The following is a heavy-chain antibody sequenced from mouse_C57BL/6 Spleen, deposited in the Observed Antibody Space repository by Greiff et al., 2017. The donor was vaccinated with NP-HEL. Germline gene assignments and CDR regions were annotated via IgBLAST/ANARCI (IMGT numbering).Heavy chain of an antibody. CDR1: GFTFSDYG. V-gene: IGHV5-17*01. Sequence: EVNLVESGGGLVKPGGSLKLSCAASGFTFSDYGMHWVRQAPEKGLEWVAYISSGSSTIYYADTVKGRFTISRDNAKNTLFLQMTSLRSEDTAMYYCARDYYGSIYYAMDYWGQGTSVTVSS. J-gene: IGHJ4*01. CDR2: ISSGSSTI. CDR3: ARDYYGSIYYAMDY. D-gene: IGHD1-1*01.